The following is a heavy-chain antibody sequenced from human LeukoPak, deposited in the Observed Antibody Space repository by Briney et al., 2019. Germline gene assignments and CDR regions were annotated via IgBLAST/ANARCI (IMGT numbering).Heavy chain of an antibody. CDR2: IYSGGST. CDR3: AREGRPYCSSTSCYGGFDP. V-gene: IGHV3-53*01. D-gene: IGHD2-2*01. J-gene: IGHJ5*02. Sequence: GGSLRLSCAASGFTVSSNYMSWVRQAPGKVLEWVSVIYSGGSTYYADSVKGRFTISRDNAKNSLYLQMNSLRAEDTAVYYCAREGRPYCSSTSCYGGFDPWGQGTLVTVSS. CDR1: GFTVSSNY.